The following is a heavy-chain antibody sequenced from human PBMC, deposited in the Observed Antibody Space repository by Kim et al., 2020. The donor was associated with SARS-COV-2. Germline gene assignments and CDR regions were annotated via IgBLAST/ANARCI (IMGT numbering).Heavy chain of an antibody. J-gene: IGHJ6*03. V-gene: IGHV3-49*04. CDR3: TSSHSSGGGSSSKVSWSPGGNYFCYYMDV. CDR1: GFTFGDYA. CDR2: IRSKAYGGTT. D-gene: IGHD6-6*01. Sequence: GGSLRLSCTASGFTFGDYAMSWVRQAPGKGLEWVGFIRSKAYGGTTEYAASVKGRFTISRDDSKSIAYLQMNSLKTEDTAVYYCTSSHSSGGGSSSKVSWSPGGNYFCYYMDVWGKGTTVTVSS.